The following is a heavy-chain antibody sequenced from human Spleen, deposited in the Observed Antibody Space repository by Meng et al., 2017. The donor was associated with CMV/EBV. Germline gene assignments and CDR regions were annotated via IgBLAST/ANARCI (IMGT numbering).Heavy chain of an antibody. J-gene: IGHJ6*02. CDR2: ISSGGTS. CDR3: ARDTGSIPSHYYGMDV. Sequence: SETLSLTCTVSGASISSSTSYWGWIRQPPGKGLEWIGTISSGGTSYYNPSLKSRVTISVDTSKNQFSLKLSSVTAADTAVYYCARDTGSIPSHYYGMDVWGQGTTVTVSS. CDR1: GASISSSTSY. V-gene: IGHV4-39*07. D-gene: IGHD2-21*01.